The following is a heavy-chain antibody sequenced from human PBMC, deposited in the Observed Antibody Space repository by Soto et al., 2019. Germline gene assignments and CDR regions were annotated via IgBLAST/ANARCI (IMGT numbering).Heavy chain of an antibody. CDR3: ARDTLEVLYDFDY. CDR2: INSDGSSA. D-gene: IGHD1-1*01. V-gene: IGHV3-74*01. Sequence: GGSLRLSCAASGFTFSNYWMHWVRQAPGKGLVWVSRINSDGSSASYTDSVKGRFTISRDNAKNTLYLQMNSLRAEDTAAYYCARDTLEVLYDFDYWGQGTLVTVSS. J-gene: IGHJ4*02. CDR1: GFTFSNYW.